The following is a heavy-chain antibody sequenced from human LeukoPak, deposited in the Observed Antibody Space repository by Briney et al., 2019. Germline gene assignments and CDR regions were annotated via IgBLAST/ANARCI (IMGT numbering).Heavy chain of an antibody. CDR1: GFTFSSYS. V-gene: IGHV3-21*01. CDR3: ARDGYSSGWSGDNWFDP. CDR2: ISSSSSYI. Sequence: GGSLRLXCAASGFTFSSYSMNWVRQAPGKGLEWVSSISSSSSYIYYADSVKGRFTISRDNAKNSLYLQMNSLRAEDTAVYYCARDGYSSGWSGDNWFDPWGQGTLVTVSS. D-gene: IGHD6-19*01. J-gene: IGHJ5*02.